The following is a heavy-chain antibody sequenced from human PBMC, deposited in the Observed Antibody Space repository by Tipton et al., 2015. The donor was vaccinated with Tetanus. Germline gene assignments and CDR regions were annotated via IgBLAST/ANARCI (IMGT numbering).Heavy chain of an antibody. J-gene: IGHJ5*01. Sequence: SLRLSCAASGFTFDDYTTHWVRQAPGKGLEWVSLITWDGGSTYYADSVKGRFTISRDNSKNSLYLQMNSLRAEDTALYYCAKDISISSSSWFDYWGQGTLVTVSS. CDR1: GFTFDDYT. V-gene: IGHV3-43*01. CDR2: ITWDGGST. D-gene: IGHD6-13*01. CDR3: AKDISISSSSWFDY.